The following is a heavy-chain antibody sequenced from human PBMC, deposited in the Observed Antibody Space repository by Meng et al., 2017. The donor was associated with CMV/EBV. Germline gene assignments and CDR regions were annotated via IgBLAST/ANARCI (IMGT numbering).Heavy chain of an antibody. V-gene: IGHV3-30*04. CDR3: ARVVGATRLDS. D-gene: IGHD1-26*01. CDR1: KFTFGSYT. Sequence: GESLKISCAASKFTFGSYTMHRVRQAPGKGLDWVALISYDARNKHYADSVKGRFTISRDNSNSTLYLQMNSLRVEDTAVYYCARVVGATRLDSWGQGTLVTVSS. CDR2: ISYDARNK. J-gene: IGHJ4*02.